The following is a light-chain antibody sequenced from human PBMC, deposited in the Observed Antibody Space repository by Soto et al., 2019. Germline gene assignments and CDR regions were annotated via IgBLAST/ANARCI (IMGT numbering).Light chain of an antibody. J-gene: IGKJ1*01. Sequence: EIVLTQSPGTLSLSPGERATLSCRASQTLSNSFIAWYQQKPGQTPRLLMYDTSSRATGVPDRYSASGSGTDFTLTISRLEPEDFAVYYCQQYATSPWTFGQGTKVDIK. CDR1: QTLSNSF. CDR3: QQYATSPWT. CDR2: DTS. V-gene: IGKV3-20*01.